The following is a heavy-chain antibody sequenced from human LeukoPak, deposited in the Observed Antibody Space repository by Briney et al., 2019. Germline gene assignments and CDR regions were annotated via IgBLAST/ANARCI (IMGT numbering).Heavy chain of an antibody. J-gene: IGHJ4*02. CDR2: IGDYSGNT. D-gene: IGHD4-17*01. CDR1: GYTFTNYG. Sequence: ASVKVSCKASGYTFTNYGLSWVRQAPGQGLEWMGWIGDYSGNTNYAQKFQGRVTMTTDTSTSTAYMELRSLRSDDTAVYYCARWAMTTVTSPLGYWGQGTLVTVSS. V-gene: IGHV1-18*01. CDR3: ARWAMTTVTSPLGY.